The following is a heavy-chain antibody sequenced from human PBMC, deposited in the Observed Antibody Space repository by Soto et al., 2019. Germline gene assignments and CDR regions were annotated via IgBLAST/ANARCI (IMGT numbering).Heavy chain of an antibody. CDR3: ARDWDSSGLFDP. CDR2: ISYSGST. CDR1: GTSITTYY. V-gene: IGHV4-59*01. Sequence: SETLSLTCSVSGTSITTYYWSWIRQPPGKGLEWIGSISYSGSTKYNPSLESRVMISLDTSKNQFSLRLTSVTAADTALYYCARDWDSSGLFDPWGQGALVTVSS. J-gene: IGHJ5*02. D-gene: IGHD3-10*01.